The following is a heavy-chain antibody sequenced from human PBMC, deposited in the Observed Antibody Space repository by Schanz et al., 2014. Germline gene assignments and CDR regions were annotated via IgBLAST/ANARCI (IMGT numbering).Heavy chain of an antibody. CDR1: GITFSSHS. J-gene: IGHJ2*01. V-gene: IGHV3-33*06. CDR3: AKDAPYPFDL. CDR2: IWYDGSNK. Sequence: VQLAESGGGLIQPGGSLRLSCAASGITFSSHSFNWVRQAPGKGLEWVAVIWYDGSNKYYADSVKGRFTISRDNSKNTLYLQMNSLRAEDTAIYYCAKDAPYPFDLWGRGTLITVSS.